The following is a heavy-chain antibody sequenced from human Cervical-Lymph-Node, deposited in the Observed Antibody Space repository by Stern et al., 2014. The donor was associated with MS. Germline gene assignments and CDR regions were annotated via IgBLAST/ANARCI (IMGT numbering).Heavy chain of an antibody. D-gene: IGHD6-19*01. CDR2: INPSGGST. J-gene: IGHJ6*02. CDR1: AYTFTNYY. CDR3: AREVAGHRLGMMDV. V-gene: IGHV1-46*01. Sequence: QMQLVQSGAEVKKPGASVEVSCKASAYTFTNYYMHWVRHAPGQGLEWMGIINPSGGSTSYAQKFQGRVTMTRDTSTSTVYMVLSSLRSEDTAVYYCAREVAGHRLGMMDVWGQGTTVTVSS.